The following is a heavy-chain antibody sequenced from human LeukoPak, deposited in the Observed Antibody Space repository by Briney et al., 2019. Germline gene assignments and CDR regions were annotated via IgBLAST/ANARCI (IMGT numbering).Heavy chain of an antibody. J-gene: IGHJ4*02. CDR3: ARGGSDIVVVHGVAYDY. Sequence: PGGSLRLSCAASGFTFSSYWMHWVRQAPGKGLEWVSYISSSCSTIYYADSVKGRFTISRDNAKNSLYLQMNSLRAEDTAVYYCARGGSDIVVVHGVAYDYWGQGTLVTVSS. CDR2: ISSSCSTI. CDR1: GFTFSSYW. D-gene: IGHD2-2*01. V-gene: IGHV3-48*04.